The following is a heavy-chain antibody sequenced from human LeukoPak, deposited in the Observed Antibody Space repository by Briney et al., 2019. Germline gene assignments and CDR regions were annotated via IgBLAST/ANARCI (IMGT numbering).Heavy chain of an antibody. J-gene: IGHJ4*02. CDR3: AKDHCSSTSCYVRGVVYYFDY. Sequence: PGGSLRLSCAASGFTFSSYGMHWVRQAPGKGLEWVAFIRYDGSNKYYADSVKGRFTISRDNSKNTLYLQMNSLRAEDTAVYYCAKDHCSSTSCYVRGVVYYFDYWGQGTLVTVSS. CDR2: IRYDGSNK. D-gene: IGHD2-2*01. V-gene: IGHV3-30*02. CDR1: GFTFSSYG.